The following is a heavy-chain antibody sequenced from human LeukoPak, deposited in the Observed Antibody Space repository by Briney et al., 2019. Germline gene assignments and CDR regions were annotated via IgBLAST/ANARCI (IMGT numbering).Heavy chain of an antibody. CDR1: GFTFSSYT. J-gene: IGHJ4*02. CDR3: VRGNDYGGPHY. D-gene: IGHD4-23*01. V-gene: IGHV3-74*01. Sequence: GGSLRLSCAASGFTFSSYTMNWVRQAPGKGLVWVSRIDRDGSRINYADSVKGRFTISRDNGKNTLFLQMNSLRAEDAAVYYCVRGNDYGGPHYWGQGTLVTVSS. CDR2: IDRDGSRI.